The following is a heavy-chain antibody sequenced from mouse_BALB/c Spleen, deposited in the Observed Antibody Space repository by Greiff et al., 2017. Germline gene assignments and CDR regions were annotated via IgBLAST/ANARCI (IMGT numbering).Heavy chain of an antibody. Sequence: VQLMESGPGLVAPSQSLSITCTVSGFSLTGYGVNWVRQPPGKGLEWLGMIWGDGSTDYNSALKSRLSISKDNSKSQVFLKMNSLQTDDTARYYCARVLRPLYYFDYWGQGTTLTVSS. J-gene: IGHJ2*01. CDR1: GFSLTGYG. CDR3: ARVLRPLYYFDY. V-gene: IGHV2-6-7*01. CDR2: IWGDGST. D-gene: IGHD1-2*01.